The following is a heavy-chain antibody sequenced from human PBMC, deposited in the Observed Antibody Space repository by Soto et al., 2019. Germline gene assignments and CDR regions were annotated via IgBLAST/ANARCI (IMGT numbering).Heavy chain of an antibody. D-gene: IGHD3-9*01. CDR3: ASSPAVLRYFDWFPSPVLGWFDP. CDR2: MNPNSGNT. V-gene: IGHV1-8*01. Sequence: ASVKVSCKASGYTFTSYDINWVRQATGQGLEWMGWMNPNSGNTGYAQKFQGRVTMTRNTSISTAYMELSSLRSEDTAVYYCASSPAVLRYFDWFPSPVLGWFDPWGQGTLVTVSS. CDR1: GYTFTSYD. J-gene: IGHJ5*02.